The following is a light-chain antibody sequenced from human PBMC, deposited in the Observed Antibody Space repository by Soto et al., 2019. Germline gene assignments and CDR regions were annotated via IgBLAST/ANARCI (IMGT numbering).Light chain of an antibody. Sequence: QSALTQPASVSGSPGQSITISCTGPSSDVGDPNYVSWYQQHPGKAPKLMIYEVTDRPSGVSNRFSGSKSGNTASLTISGLQAEDEADYYCSSYTGSNTVIFGGGTKLTVL. CDR1: SSDVGDPNY. V-gene: IGLV2-14*01. CDR2: EVT. CDR3: SSYTGSNTVI. J-gene: IGLJ2*01.